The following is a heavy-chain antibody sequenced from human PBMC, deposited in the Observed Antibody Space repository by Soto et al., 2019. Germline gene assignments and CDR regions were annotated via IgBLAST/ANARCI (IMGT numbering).Heavy chain of an antibody. D-gene: IGHD3-9*01. CDR3: AHILSGSQFNY. CDR1: GASISGYH. Sequence: SETLSLTCTVSGASISGYHWSWIRQFPGKGLECLGYISYSGATNYNPSLKSRATISVDTSKNQFSLKVNSVIAADTAIYYCAHILSGSQFNYWGQGTPVTVSS. CDR2: ISYSGAT. J-gene: IGHJ4*02. V-gene: IGHV4-59*08.